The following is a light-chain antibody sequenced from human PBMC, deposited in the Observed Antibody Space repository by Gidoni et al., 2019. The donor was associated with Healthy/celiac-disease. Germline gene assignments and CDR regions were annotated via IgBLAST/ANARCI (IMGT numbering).Light chain of an antibody. CDR2: GAS. J-gene: IGKJ2*04. V-gene: IGKV3-15*01. CDR3: QQYNNWPMCS. Sequence: EIVMTQSPATLSVSPGERATLSCRASQSVSSNLAWYQQKPGQAPRLLIYGASTRATGIPARFSGSGFGTELTLTISSLQSEDFAVYYCQQYNNWPMCSFGQGTKLEIK. CDR1: QSVSSN.